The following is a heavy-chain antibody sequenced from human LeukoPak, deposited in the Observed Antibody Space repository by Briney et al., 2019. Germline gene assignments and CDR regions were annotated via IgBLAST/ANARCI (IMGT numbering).Heavy chain of an antibody. V-gene: IGHV4-4*02. CDR3: ARDGYGSGSYFDY. J-gene: IGHJ4*02. CDR1: GGSISSSNW. CDR2: IYHSGST. D-gene: IGHD3-10*01. Sequence: SGTLSLTCAVSGGSISSSNWWSWVPQPPGKGLEWIGEIYHSGSTNYNPSLKSRVTISVDKSKNQFSLKLSSVTAADTAVYYCARDGYGSGSYFDYWGQGTLVTVSS.